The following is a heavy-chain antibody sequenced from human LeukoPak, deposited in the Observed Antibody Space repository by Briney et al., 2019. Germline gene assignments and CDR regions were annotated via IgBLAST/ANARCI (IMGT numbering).Heavy chain of an antibody. Sequence: GGSLRLSCAVSGFTFSSYWMNWVRQVPGKGLVWVSHINTFGTTATYADSVKGRFTISRDNSKNTLYLQMNSLRAEDTAVYYCAKSRTVSLSLRDFDYWGQGTLVTVSS. V-gene: IGHV3-74*01. D-gene: IGHD1-14*01. CDR3: AKSRTVSLSLRDFDY. CDR2: INTFGTTA. J-gene: IGHJ4*02. CDR1: GFTFSSYW.